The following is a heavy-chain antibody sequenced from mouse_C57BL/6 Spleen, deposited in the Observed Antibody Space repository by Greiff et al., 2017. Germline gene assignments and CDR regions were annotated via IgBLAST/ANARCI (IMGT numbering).Heavy chain of an antibody. CDR1: GFTFSSYA. D-gene: IGHD4-1*01. CDR3: AREGTGTWFDY. J-gene: IGHJ2*01. Sequence: EVKLVESGGGLVKPGGSLKLSCAASGFTFSSYAMSWVRQTPEKRLEWVATISDGGSYTYYPDNVKGRFTISRDNAKNNLYLQMSHLKSEDTAMYYCAREGTGTWFDYWGQGTTLTVSS. CDR2: ISDGGSYT. V-gene: IGHV5-4*01.